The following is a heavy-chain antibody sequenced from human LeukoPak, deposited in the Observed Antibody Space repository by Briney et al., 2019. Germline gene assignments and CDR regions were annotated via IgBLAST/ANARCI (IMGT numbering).Heavy chain of an antibody. Sequence: GGSLRLSCAASGFTFSSYSMNWVRQAPGKGLEWVSSISSSSSYIYYADSVKGRFTISRDNAKNSLYLQMNSLRAEDTALYYCAKAYLKYDFWSGLDYWGQGTLVTVSS. CDR2: ISSSSSYI. CDR3: AKAYLKYDFWSGLDY. J-gene: IGHJ4*02. CDR1: GFTFSSYS. D-gene: IGHD3-3*01. V-gene: IGHV3-21*04.